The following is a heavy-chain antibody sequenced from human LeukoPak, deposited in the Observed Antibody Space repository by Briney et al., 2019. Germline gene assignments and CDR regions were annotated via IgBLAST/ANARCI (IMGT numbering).Heavy chain of an antibody. CDR1: GFTFDDYA. J-gene: IGHJ5*02. V-gene: IGHV3-9*01. Sequence: GGSLRLSCAASGFTFDDYAMHWVRQAPGKGLEWVSGISWNSGSIGYADSVKGRFTISRDNAKNSLYLQMNSLRAEDTALYYCAKAYSSSWQEDWFDPWGQGTLVTVSS. CDR2: ISWNSGSI. CDR3: AKAYSSSWQEDWFDP. D-gene: IGHD6-13*01.